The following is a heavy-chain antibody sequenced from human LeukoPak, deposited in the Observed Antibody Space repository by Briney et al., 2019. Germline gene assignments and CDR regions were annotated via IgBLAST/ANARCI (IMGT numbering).Heavy chain of an antibody. CDR1: GGSISSGGYY. Sequence: SETLSLTCTVSGGSISSGGYYWSWIRQHPGKGLEWIGYIYTSGSTNYNPSLKSRVTISVDTSKNQFSLKLSSVTAADTAVYYCARTAGTEYYDILAGPSYYFDYWGQGTLVTVSS. CDR2: IYTSGST. D-gene: IGHD3-9*01. V-gene: IGHV4-61*08. J-gene: IGHJ4*02. CDR3: ARTAGTEYYDILAGPSYYFDY.